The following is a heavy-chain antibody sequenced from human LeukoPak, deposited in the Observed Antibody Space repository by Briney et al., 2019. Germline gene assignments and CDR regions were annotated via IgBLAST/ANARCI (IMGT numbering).Heavy chain of an antibody. J-gene: IGHJ4*02. CDR3: ARECEIVVVPAGFFDY. D-gene: IGHD2-2*01. Sequence: PGGSLRLSCAASGFTFSSYSMNWVRQAPGKGLEWVSYISSSSSTIYYADSAKGRFTISRDNAKNSLYLQMNSLRAEDTAVYYCARECEIVVVPAGFFDYWGQGTLVTVSS. CDR2: ISSSSSTI. V-gene: IGHV3-48*01. CDR1: GFTFSSYS.